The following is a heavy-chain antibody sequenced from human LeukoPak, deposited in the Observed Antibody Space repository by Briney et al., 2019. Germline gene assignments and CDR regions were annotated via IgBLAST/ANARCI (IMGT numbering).Heavy chain of an antibody. Sequence: SETLSLTCTVSSGSISSGSYYWSWIRQPAGKGLEWIGRIYTSGSTNYNPSLKSRVTILVDTSKNQFSLKLSSVTAADTAVYYCARADYYDSSGQSFDSWGQGTLVTVSS. J-gene: IGHJ4*02. V-gene: IGHV4-61*02. CDR3: ARADYYDSSGQSFDS. CDR2: IYTSGST. CDR1: SGSISSGSYY. D-gene: IGHD3-22*01.